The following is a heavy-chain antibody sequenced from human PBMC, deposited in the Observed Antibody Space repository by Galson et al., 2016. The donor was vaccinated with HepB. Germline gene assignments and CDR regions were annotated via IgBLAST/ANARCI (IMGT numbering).Heavy chain of an antibody. CDR1: GGSVISPTYY. Sequence: ETLSLTCSVSGGSVISPTYYWGWFRQPPGKGLEWIGSIHYSGRADYNPSLKSRLAMSVDTSKNHFALELRSVTAADTATYYCARDRTGDGRYNWFDPWGQGILVTVSS. J-gene: IGHJ5*02. CDR3: ARDRTGDGRYNWFDP. V-gene: IGHV4-39*06. D-gene: IGHD5-24*01. CDR2: IHYSGRA.